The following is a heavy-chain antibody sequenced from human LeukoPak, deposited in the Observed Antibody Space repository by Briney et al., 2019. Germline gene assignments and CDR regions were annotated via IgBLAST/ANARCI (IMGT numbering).Heavy chain of an antibody. Sequence: GGSLRLSCAASGXTFSSYGMHWVRQAPGKGLEWVVVISYDGSDKYYADSVKGRFTISRDNSKNTLYLQMNSLRAEDTAVYSCAKDAFSSGWELFDYWGQGTLVTVSS. J-gene: IGHJ4*02. D-gene: IGHD6-19*01. CDR3: AKDAFSSGWELFDY. CDR1: GXTFSSYG. CDR2: ISYDGSDK. V-gene: IGHV3-30*18.